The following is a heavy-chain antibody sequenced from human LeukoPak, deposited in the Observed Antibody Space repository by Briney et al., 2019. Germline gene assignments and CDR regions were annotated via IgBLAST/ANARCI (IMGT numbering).Heavy chain of an antibody. CDR1: GFTFSYYG. CDR2: ISYDGSDK. V-gene: IGHV3-30*03. D-gene: IGHD1-26*01. Sequence: PGGSLRLSCAASGFTFSYYGIHWVRQALGKGLEWVAVISYDGSDKYYADSVKGRFTISRDNAKNSLYLQMNSLRAEDTAVYYCASVGAPYYFDYWGQGTLVTVSS. J-gene: IGHJ4*02. CDR3: ASVGAPYYFDY.